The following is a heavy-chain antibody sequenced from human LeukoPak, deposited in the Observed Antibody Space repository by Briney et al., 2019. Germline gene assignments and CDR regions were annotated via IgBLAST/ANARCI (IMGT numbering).Heavy chain of an antibody. CDR1: GFTLTSNY. CDR2: IYSGGGT. CDR3: ASDPRQTARWR. V-gene: IGHV3-66*01. Sequence: PGGSLRLSCAASGFTLTSNYMNWARQAPGKGLEWVSVIYSGGGTYYADSVKGRFSISRDSSKNTLYLQMNILRADDAAIYYCASDPRQTARWRWGQGTLVTVSS. D-gene: IGHD6-6*01. J-gene: IGHJ4*02.